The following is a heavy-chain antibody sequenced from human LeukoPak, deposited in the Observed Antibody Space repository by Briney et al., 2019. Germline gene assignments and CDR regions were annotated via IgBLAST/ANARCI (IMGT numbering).Heavy chain of an antibody. D-gene: IGHD6-19*01. Sequence: ASVKVSCKASGYTFTSYYMHWLRQAPGQGLEWMGIINPSGGSTSYAQKFQGRVTMTRDTSTSTVYMELSSLRSEDTAVYYCARDPRGAVAGMGDSWFDPWGQGTLVTVSS. CDR2: INPSGGST. CDR1: GYTFTSYY. J-gene: IGHJ5*02. V-gene: IGHV1-46*01. CDR3: ARDPRGAVAGMGDSWFDP.